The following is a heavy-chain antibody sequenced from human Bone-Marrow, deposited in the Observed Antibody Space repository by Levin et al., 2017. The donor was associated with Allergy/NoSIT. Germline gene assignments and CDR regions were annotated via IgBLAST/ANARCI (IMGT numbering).Heavy chain of an antibody. CDR2: IYYSGST. CDR3: ASMTNDYGDYGYDY. D-gene: IGHD4-17*01. V-gene: IGHV4-39*07. J-gene: IGHJ4*02. Sequence: SSETLSLTCTVSGGSISSSSYYWGWIRQPPGKGLEWIGSIYYSGSTYYNPSLKSRVTISVDTSKNQFSLKLSSVTAADTAVYYCASMTNDYGDYGYDYWGQGTLVTVSS. CDR1: GGSISSSSYY.